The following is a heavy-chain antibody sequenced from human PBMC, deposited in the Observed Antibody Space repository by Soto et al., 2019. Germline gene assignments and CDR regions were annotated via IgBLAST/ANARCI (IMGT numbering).Heavy chain of an antibody. V-gene: IGHV4-59*08. Sequence: SETLSLTCTVSGGSISSYYWSWIRQPPGKGLEWIGYIYYSGSTNYNPSLKSRVSISVDTSKNQFSLKLSSVTAADTAVYYCARQRLRYNWFDPWGQGTLVTVS. J-gene: IGHJ5*02. CDR1: GGSISSYY. CDR3: ARQRLRYNWFDP. CDR2: IYYSGST.